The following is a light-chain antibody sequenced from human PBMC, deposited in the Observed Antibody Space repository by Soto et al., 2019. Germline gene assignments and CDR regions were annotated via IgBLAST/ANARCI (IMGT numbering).Light chain of an antibody. CDR2: GAS. CDR1: QSVSSSY. V-gene: IGKV3-20*01. Sequence: VLTHSPGTLSLAPVERATLSCSVSQSVSSSYLAWYQQKPGQAPRLLIYGASSRATGIPDRFSGSGSGTDFTLTISRLEPEDFAVYYCQQYGSSSSFGGGTKVDVK. CDR3: QQYGSSSS. J-gene: IGKJ4*01.